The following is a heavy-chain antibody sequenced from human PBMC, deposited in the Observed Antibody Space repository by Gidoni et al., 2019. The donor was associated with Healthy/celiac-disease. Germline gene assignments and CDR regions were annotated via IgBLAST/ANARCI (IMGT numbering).Heavy chain of an antibody. CDR2: IYTSGST. J-gene: IGHJ4*02. V-gene: IGHV4-61*02. Sequence: QVQLQESGPGLVKPSQTLSLTCTVSGGSISSGSYYWSWIRQPAGKGLEWIGRIYTSGSTNYNPSLKSRVTISVDTSKNQFSLKLSSVTAADTAVYYCARADANWNKKGYFDYWGQGTLVTVSS. CDR1: GGSISSGSYY. CDR3: ARADANWNKKGYFDY. D-gene: IGHD1-20*01.